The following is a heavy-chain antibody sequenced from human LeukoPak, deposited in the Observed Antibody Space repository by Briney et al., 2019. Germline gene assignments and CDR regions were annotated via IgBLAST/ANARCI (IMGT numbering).Heavy chain of an antibody. D-gene: IGHD2-2*01. CDR3: AKDAGDCSSTSCSYYYYYYMDV. Sequence: PGGSLRLSCAASGFTFSSYGMHWVRQAPGKGLEWVAFIRYDGSNKYYADSVKGRFTTSRDNSKNTLYLQVNSLRAEDTAVYYCAKDAGDCSSTSCSYYYYYYMDVWGKGTTVTVSS. CDR2: IRYDGSNK. J-gene: IGHJ6*03. CDR1: GFTFSSYG. V-gene: IGHV3-30*02.